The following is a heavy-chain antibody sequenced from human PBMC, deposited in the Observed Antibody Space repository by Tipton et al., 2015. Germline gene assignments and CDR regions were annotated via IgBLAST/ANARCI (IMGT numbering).Heavy chain of an antibody. CDR1: GDSISRSTYY. Sequence: TLSLTCTISGDSISRSTYYWGWIRQPPGKGLEWIGSMHYRGSTYYNPSLKSRVSISADTSKTLFSLNLSSVTPADTAVYYCARHYYDNSVYYYKGTDHGGQGALVPVSS. CDR3: ARHYYDNSVYYYKGTDH. V-gene: IGHV4-39*01. J-gene: IGHJ5*02. CDR2: MHYRGST. D-gene: IGHD3-22*01.